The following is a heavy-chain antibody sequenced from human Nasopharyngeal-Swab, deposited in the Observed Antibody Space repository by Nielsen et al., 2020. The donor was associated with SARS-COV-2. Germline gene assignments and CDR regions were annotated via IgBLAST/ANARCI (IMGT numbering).Heavy chain of an antibody. V-gene: IGHV1-18*01. J-gene: IGHJ6*02. CDR2: ISAYNGNT. Sequence: ASVQVSCKASGYSFTSYGISWVRHAPGQGLEWMGWISAYNGNTNYAQKLQGRVTMTTDTSTSTAYMELRSLRSDDTAVYYCARVGPRKWGDYYGMDVWGQGTTVTVSS. D-gene: IGHD3-16*01. CDR3: ARVGPRKWGDYYGMDV. CDR1: GYSFTSYG.